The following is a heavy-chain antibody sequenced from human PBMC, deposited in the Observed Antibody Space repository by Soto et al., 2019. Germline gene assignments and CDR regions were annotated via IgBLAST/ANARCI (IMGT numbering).Heavy chain of an antibody. CDR2: ISGRGGST. CDR1: GFTLSSYA. Sequence: GGSLRLSCAASGFTLSSYAISWDRPAPGEGLEWVSAISGRGGSTYYADSVKGRFTISRGKSKNTLYLQMNRLRAEDTVVYYGAKLQQWLENNGFDPWGQGTLVTVSS. D-gene: IGHD6-19*01. V-gene: IGHV3-23*01. J-gene: IGHJ5*02. CDR3: AKLQQWLENNGFDP.